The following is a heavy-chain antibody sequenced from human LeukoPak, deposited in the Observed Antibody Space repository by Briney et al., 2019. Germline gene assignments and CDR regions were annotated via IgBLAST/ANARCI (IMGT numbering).Heavy chain of an antibody. Sequence: ASVKVSCKASGYTFTSYDINWVRQATGQELEWMGWMNPNSGNTGYAQKFQGRVTMTRNTSISTAYMELSSLRSEDTAVYCCARDLSAAGTFYFQHWGQGTLVTVSS. CDR1: GYTFTSYD. V-gene: IGHV1-8*01. CDR2: MNPNSGNT. D-gene: IGHD6-13*01. CDR3: ARDLSAAGTFYFQH. J-gene: IGHJ1*01.